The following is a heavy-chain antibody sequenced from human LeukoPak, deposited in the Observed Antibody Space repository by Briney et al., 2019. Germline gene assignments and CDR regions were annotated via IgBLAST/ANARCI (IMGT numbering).Heavy chain of an antibody. CDR1: GYTFSAYG. CDR3: ARDSSPVAGVGLF. Sequence: AAVKVSCKASGYTFSAYGISWVRPAPGQGLAWMGWIYTYNGNANYAEQLQGRVTLTSDSSTTTVYMELRNLTSDDTAVYYCARDSSPVAGVGLFWGQGTLVTVPS. D-gene: IGHD6-19*01. J-gene: IGHJ4*02. V-gene: IGHV1-18*01. CDR2: IYTYNGNA.